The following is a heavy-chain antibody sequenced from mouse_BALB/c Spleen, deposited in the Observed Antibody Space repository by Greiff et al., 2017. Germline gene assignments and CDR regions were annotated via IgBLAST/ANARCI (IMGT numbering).Heavy chain of an antibody. CDR3: ARGYYRNAMDY. CDR1: GYAFTNYL. V-gene: IGHV1-54*01. CDR2: INPGSGGT. D-gene: IGHD2-14*01. J-gene: IGHJ4*01. Sequence: QVQLQQSGAELVRPGTSVKVSCKASGYAFTNYLIEWVKQRPGQGLEWIGVINPGSGGTNYNEKFKGKATLTADKSSSTAYMQLSSLTSDDSAVYFCARGYYRNAMDYWGQGTSVTVSS.